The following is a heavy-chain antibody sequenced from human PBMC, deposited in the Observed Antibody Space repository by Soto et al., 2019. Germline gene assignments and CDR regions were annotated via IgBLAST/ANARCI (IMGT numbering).Heavy chain of an antibody. J-gene: IGHJ4*02. CDR1: GGTFSSYA. Sequence: QVQLVQSGAEAKKPGSSVKVSCKASGGTFSSYAISWVRQVPGQGLEWMGGIIPIFGTANYAQKFQGRVTITADESTSTAYIELSSLRSGDTAVYYCARESRYCSGGSCYFLPRIDYWGQATLVTVSS. V-gene: IGHV1-69*12. CDR2: IIPIFGTA. D-gene: IGHD2-15*01. CDR3: ARESRYCSGGSCYFLPRIDY.